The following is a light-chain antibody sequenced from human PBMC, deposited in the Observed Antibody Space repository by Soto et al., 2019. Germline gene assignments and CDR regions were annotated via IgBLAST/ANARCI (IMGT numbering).Light chain of an antibody. CDR2: DAY. V-gene: IGKV3-11*01. CDR1: QIFRGL. Sequence: VLTQPPVTLSLSPVERATLSCRASQIFRGLLAWYQQKPGQAPRLLIYDAYNRATGIPPRFSGSGSGTDFTLTISSLEPEDSAVYYCQQRHMWPITFGQGKRLEIK. J-gene: IGKJ5*01. CDR3: QQRHMWPIT.